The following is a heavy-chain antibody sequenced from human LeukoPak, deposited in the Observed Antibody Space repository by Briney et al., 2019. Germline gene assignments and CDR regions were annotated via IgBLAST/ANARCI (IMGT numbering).Heavy chain of an antibody. CDR3: ARGGLVVPAAADAFDI. CDR2: INPSGGST. Sequence: GASVKVSCKASGYTFTSYYMHLVRQAPGQGLEWMGIINPSGGSTSYAQKFQGRVTMTRDTSTSTVYMELSSLRSEDTAVYYCARGGLVVPAAADAFDIWGQGTMVTVSS. V-gene: IGHV1-46*01. J-gene: IGHJ3*02. D-gene: IGHD2-2*01. CDR1: GYTFTSYY.